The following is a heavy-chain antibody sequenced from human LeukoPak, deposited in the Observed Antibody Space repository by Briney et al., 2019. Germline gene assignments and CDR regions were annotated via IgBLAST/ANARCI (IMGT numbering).Heavy chain of an antibody. CDR1: GGSFSGHF. D-gene: IGHD6-13*01. V-gene: IGHV4-34*01. J-gene: IGHJ1*01. CDR2: ITHRGST. CDR3: ARALAAAVIN. Sequence: PSETLSLTCGVYGGSFSGHFYSWIRQPPGKGLEWIGEITHRGSTNYNPSLKSRVAMSVDTSKNHFSLNLPSVTAADTAIYYCARALAAAVINWGQGTLVTVSS.